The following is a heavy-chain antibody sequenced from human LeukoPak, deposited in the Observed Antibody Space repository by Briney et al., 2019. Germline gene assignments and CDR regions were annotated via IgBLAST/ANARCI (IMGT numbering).Heavy chain of an antibody. Sequence: SETLSLTCAVYGGSFSGYYWSWIRQPPGKGLEWIGEINHSGSTNYNPSLKSRVTISVDTSKNQFSLKLSSVTAADTAVYYCARHYYDSSGYYYFQHWGQGTLVTVSS. CDR3: ARHYYDSSGYYYFQH. V-gene: IGHV4-34*01. J-gene: IGHJ1*01. CDR1: GGSFSGYY. CDR2: INHSGST. D-gene: IGHD3-22*01.